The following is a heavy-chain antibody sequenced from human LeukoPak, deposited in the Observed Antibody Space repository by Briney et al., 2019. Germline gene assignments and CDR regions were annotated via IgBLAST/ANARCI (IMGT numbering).Heavy chain of an antibody. Sequence: SETLSLTCNVSGDSVSSGYWSWIRPSPGKGLEWIGFIQDSGITDYNPSLKSRLYMSVDISKNQFSLNLRSVTAADTAVYYCAGRGHRYSRDWGQGILVTISS. CDR2: IQDSGIT. V-gene: IGHV4-4*09. CDR3: AGRGHRYSRD. J-gene: IGHJ1*01. CDR1: GDSVSSGY. D-gene: IGHD2-15*01.